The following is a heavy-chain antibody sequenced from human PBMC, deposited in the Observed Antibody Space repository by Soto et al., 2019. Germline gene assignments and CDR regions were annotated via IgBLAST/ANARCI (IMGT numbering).Heavy chain of an antibody. D-gene: IGHD1-26*01. J-gene: IGHJ4*02. CDR2: ISAHNGNT. Sequence: ASVKASCKASGYTFTSYAISWVQQSPGQGLEWMGCISAHNGNTNHAQKLQGRVTMTTDTSTSTAYMELSSLRSDATAVYYCARDAAVGLFDYWGQGTLVTVSS. CDR3: ARDAAVGLFDY. CDR1: GYTFTSYA. V-gene: IGHV1-18*01.